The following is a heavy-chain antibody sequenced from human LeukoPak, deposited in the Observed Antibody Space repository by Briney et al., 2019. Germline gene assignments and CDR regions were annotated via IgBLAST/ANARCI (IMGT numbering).Heavy chain of an antibody. V-gene: IGHV3-30*18. J-gene: IGHJ4*02. CDR3: AKDRYSSGCCYLDY. CDR1: GFTFSSYG. D-gene: IGHD6-19*01. Sequence: GGSLRLACAASGFTFSSYGMHWVRQAPGKGLEWVAVISHDGSNKYYADSVKGRFTISRDNSKNTLYLQMNSLRAEDTAVYYCAKDRYSSGCCYLDYWGQGTLVTVSS. CDR2: ISHDGSNK.